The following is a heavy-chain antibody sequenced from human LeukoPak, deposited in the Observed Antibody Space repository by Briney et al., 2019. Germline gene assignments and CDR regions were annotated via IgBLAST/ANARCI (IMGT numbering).Heavy chain of an antibody. CDR3: ARGGSGWYHPLL. Sequence: GGSLRLSCAASGFTFSSYAMSWVRQAPGKGLEWVSAISGSGGSTYYADSVKGRFTISRDNSKNTLYLQMNSLRAEDTAVYYCARGGSGWYHPLLWGQGTLVTVSS. V-gene: IGHV3-23*01. D-gene: IGHD6-19*01. CDR1: GFTFSSYA. CDR2: ISGSGGST. J-gene: IGHJ4*02.